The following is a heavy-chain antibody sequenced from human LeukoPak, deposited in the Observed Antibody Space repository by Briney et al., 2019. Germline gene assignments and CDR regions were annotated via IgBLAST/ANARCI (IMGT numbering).Heavy chain of an antibody. D-gene: IGHD2-21*02. Sequence: GRSLRLSCAASGFTFSSYAMHWVRQAPGKGLEWVAVISYDGSNKYYADSVKGRFTISRDNSKNTLYRQMNSLRAEDTAVYYCARYGGDYAFDIWGQGTMVTVSS. CDR3: ARYGGDYAFDI. V-gene: IGHV3-30*04. CDR2: ISYDGSNK. J-gene: IGHJ3*02. CDR1: GFTFSSYA.